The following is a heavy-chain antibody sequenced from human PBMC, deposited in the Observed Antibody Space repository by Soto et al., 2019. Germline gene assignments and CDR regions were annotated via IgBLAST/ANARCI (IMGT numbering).Heavy chain of an antibody. CDR3: ARRVSRRYCSGGSCYGGSTFDI. D-gene: IGHD2-15*01. V-gene: IGHV3-23*01. CDR1: GFTFSSYA. Sequence: HGGSLRLSCAASGFTFSSYAMSWVRQAPGKGLEWVSAISGSGGSTYYADSVKGRFTISRDNSKNTLYLQMNSLRAEDTAVYYCARRVSRRYCSGGSCYGGSTFDIWGQGTMVTVSS. CDR2: ISGSGGST. J-gene: IGHJ3*02.